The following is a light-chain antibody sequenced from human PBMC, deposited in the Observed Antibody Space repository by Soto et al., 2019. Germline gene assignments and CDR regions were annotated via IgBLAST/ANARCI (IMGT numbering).Light chain of an antibody. CDR1: QSVSSSY. CDR2: GAF. J-gene: IGKJ5*01. Sequence: EIVLTQSPGTLSLSPGERATLSCRASQSVSSSYLAWYQQKPGQAPRLLISGAFNRATGIPDTFSGSGSGTDFTLTISRLEPEDFAVYYCQQYGGSPITFGQGTRLEI. CDR3: QQYGGSPIT. V-gene: IGKV3-20*01.